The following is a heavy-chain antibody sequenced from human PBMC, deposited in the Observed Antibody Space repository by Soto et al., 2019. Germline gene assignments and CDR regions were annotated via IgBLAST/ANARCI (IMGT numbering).Heavy chain of an antibody. CDR2: ITSSGSTT. V-gene: IGHV3-11*01. CDR1: GFTFSDYY. D-gene: IGHD5-18*01. Sequence: GGSLRLSCATSGFTFSDYYMSWIRQAPGKGLEWVSSITSSGSTTYYTDSVKGRFTISRDNAKNSLYLQMNSLRAEDTAVYYCARGRYSYGPYYFDYWGQGTLVTVSS. CDR3: ARGRYSYGPYYFDY. J-gene: IGHJ4*02.